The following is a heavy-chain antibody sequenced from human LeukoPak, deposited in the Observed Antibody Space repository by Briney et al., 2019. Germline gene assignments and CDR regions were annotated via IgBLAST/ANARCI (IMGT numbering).Heavy chain of an antibody. CDR2: ISAYNGNT. Sequence: GASVKVSCTASGHTFTSYGISWVRQAPGQGLEWMGWISAYNGNTNYAQKLQGRVTMTTDTSTSTAYMELRSLRSDDTAVYYCATYDSSGPANKNFDYWGQGTLVTVSS. J-gene: IGHJ4*02. V-gene: IGHV1-18*01. CDR3: ATYDSSGPANKNFDY. CDR1: GHTFTSYG. D-gene: IGHD3-22*01.